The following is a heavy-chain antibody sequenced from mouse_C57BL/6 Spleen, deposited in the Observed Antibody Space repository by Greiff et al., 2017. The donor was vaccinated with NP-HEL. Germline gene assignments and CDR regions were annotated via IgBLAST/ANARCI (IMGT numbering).Heavy chain of an antibody. J-gene: IGHJ2*01. CDR1: GFTFSDYG. CDR2: ISNLAYSI. D-gene: IGHD2-3*01. Sequence: EVQLVESGGGLVQPGGSLKLSCAASGFTFSDYGMAWVRQAPRKGPEWVAFISNLAYSIYYADTVTGRFTISRENAKNTLYLEMSSLRSEDTAMYYCARHSADGYPFDYWGQGTTLTVSS. CDR3: ARHSADGYPFDY. V-gene: IGHV5-15*01.